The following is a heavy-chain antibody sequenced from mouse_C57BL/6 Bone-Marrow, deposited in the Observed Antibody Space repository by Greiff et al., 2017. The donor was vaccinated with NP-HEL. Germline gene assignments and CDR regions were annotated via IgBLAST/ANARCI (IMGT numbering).Heavy chain of an antibody. J-gene: IGHJ1*03. CDR3: ARRRFYYYGSPWYFDV. CDR2: INPSTGGT. Sequence: EVQLQQSGPELVKPGASVKISCKASGYSFTGYYMNWVKQSPEKSLEWIGEINPSTGGTTYNQKFKAKATLTVDKSSSTAYMQLKILTSEDSAVYYCARRRFYYYGSPWYFDVWGTGTTVTVSS. V-gene: IGHV1-42*01. CDR1: GYSFTGYY. D-gene: IGHD1-1*01.